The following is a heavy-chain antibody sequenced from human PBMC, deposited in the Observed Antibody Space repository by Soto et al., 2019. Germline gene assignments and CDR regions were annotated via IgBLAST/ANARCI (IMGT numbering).Heavy chain of an antibody. CDR2: ISWNSGTI. CDR1: GFTFDDYA. CDR3: ANDMRGGSSSSRYYYGLDV. D-gene: IGHD6-13*01. J-gene: IGHJ6*02. Sequence: DVQLVESGGGLVQPGRSLRLSCAASGFTFDDYAMHWVRQAPGKGLEWVSGISWNSGTIVYADSVKGRFTISRDNAKNSLYLQMNSLRGEDTALYYCANDMRGGSSSSRYYYGLDVWGQGTTVTVSS. V-gene: IGHV3-9*01.